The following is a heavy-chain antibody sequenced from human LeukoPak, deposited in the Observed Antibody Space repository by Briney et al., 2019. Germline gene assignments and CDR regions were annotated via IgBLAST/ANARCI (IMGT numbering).Heavy chain of an antibody. Sequence: PSETLSLTCIVSGGSISSSSYYWGWIRQPPGKGLEWIGSIYYSGSTYYNPSLKSRVTISVDTSKNQFSLKLSSVTAADTAVYYCARWRGSGYSGYDLYYFDYWGQGTLVTVSS. CDR2: IYYSGST. V-gene: IGHV4-39*07. J-gene: IGHJ4*02. D-gene: IGHD5-12*01. CDR3: ARWRGSGYSGYDLYYFDY. CDR1: GGSISSSSYY.